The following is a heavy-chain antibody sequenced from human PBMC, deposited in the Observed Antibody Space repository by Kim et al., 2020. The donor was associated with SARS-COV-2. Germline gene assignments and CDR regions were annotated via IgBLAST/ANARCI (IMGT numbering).Heavy chain of an antibody. V-gene: IGHV1-3*01. CDR2: INAGNGNT. J-gene: IGHJ4*02. D-gene: IGHD3-9*01. CDR3: ARGYYDILTGYYYFDY. Sequence: ASVKVSCKASGYTFTSYAMHWVRQAPGQRLEWMGWINAGNGNTKYSQKFQGRVTITRDTSASTAYMELSSLRSEDTAVYYCARGYYDILTGYYYFDYWGQGTLVTVSS. CDR1: GYTFTSYA.